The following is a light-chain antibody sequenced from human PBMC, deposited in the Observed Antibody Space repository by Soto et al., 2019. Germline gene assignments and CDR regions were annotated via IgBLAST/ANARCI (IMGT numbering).Light chain of an antibody. CDR3: CAYAGSNTLV. J-gene: IGLJ2*01. V-gene: IGLV2-23*01. CDR1: NSNVGSYDL. Sequence: QSALTQPASVSGSPGQSITISCTGTNSNVGSYDLVSWYQQHPGEAPKLMIYEGNKRPSGVSNRFSASKSGNTASLTISGLQAEDEADYYCCAYAGSNTLVFGGGTKLTVL. CDR2: EGN.